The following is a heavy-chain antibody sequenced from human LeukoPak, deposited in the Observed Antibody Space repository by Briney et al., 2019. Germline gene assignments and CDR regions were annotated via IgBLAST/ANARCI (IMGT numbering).Heavy chain of an antibody. V-gene: IGHV1-2*06. CDR1: GYTFTGYY. Sequence: ASVKVSCKASGYTFTGYYMHWVRQAPGQGRASMRLINPNSCGPTYAQKFQGRFTMPRDTSISTAYMELSRLRSDDTAVYYCASLAVAGTYYWGQGTLVTVSS. CDR3: ASLAVAGTYY. CDR2: INPNSCGP. D-gene: IGHD6-19*01. J-gene: IGHJ4*02.